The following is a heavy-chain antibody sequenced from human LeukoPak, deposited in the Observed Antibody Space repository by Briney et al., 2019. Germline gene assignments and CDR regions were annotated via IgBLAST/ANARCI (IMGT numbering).Heavy chain of an antibody. Sequence: LSLTCTVSGGSISSGGYYWSWIRQAPGKGLEWVAVIWYDGSNKYYADSVKGRFTISRDNSKNTLYLQMNSLRAEDTAVYYCARDRHGPFDYWGQGTLVTVSS. CDR1: GGSISSGGYY. V-gene: IGHV3-33*08. CDR3: ARDRHGPFDY. J-gene: IGHJ4*02. CDR2: IWYDGSNK.